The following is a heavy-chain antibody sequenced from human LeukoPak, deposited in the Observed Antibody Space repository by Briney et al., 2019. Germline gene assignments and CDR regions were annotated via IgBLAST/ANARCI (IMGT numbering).Heavy chain of an antibody. J-gene: IGHJ4*02. Sequence: PSETLSLTCSVHGGSFIGYHWNWIRQSPEKGLEWIGEINDRGHTNYNPSLKSRVTISVDASKKQFSLKLNSVTAADTAVYYCARDPTTVVTLPYYFDFWGQGTLVTVSS. V-gene: IGHV4-34*01. CDR2: INDRGHT. CDR3: ARDPTTVVTLPYYFDF. D-gene: IGHD4-23*01. CDR1: GGSFIGYH.